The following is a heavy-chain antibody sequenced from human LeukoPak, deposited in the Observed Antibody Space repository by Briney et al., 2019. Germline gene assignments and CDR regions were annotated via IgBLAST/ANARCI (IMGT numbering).Heavy chain of an antibody. CDR3: ARVPSMIRGVVNYGMDV. D-gene: IGHD3-10*01. CDR1: GYIFSDYY. J-gene: IGHJ6*02. CDR2: INPNSGDT. V-gene: IGHV1-2*02. Sequence: GASVKVSCKASGYIFSDYYMHWVRQAPGQGLEWMGWINPNSGDTKYAQRFQGRVTMTRDTSINTAYMELRRLTSDDTAVYYCARVPSMIRGVVNYGMDVWGQGTTVTVSS.